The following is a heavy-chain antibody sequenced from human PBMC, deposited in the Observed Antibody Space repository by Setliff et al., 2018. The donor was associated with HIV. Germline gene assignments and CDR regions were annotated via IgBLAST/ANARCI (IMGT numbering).Heavy chain of an antibody. J-gene: IGHJ4*02. CDR3: ATRGRDLGFDY. V-gene: IGHV1-3*01. CDR2: INAGNGNT. D-gene: IGHD1-1*01. Sequence: ASVKVSCKASGYTFTSYAMHWVRQAPGQRLEWMVWINAGNGNTKYSQRFQGRLTITADEYTGTAYMELSSLRSEDTAVYYCATRGRDLGFDYWGQGTLVTVSS. CDR1: GYTFTSYA.